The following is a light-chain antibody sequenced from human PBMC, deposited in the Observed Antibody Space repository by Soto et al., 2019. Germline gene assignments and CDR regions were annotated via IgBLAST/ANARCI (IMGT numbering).Light chain of an antibody. CDR2: DVI. J-gene: IGLJ2*01. Sequence: QSALTQPASVSGSPGQSITISWTGTSSYVGGYNYVSWYQQHPGKAPKLIIYDVINRPSGVSNRFSGSKSGNTASLTISGLQAEDEADYYCSSYTSSSTVFGGGTKLTVL. CDR3: SSYTSSSTV. V-gene: IGLV2-14*01. CDR1: SSYVGGYNY.